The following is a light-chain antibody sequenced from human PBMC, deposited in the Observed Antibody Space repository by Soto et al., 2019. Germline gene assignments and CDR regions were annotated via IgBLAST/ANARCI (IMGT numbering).Light chain of an antibody. CDR2: AVS. CDR3: CSYMRNSLYV. CDR1: SSDVGDYNY. J-gene: IGLJ1*01. V-gene: IGLV2-14*01. Sequence: QSVLTRPASVSGSPGQSITSSCTGTSSDVGDYNYVSWYQQHPGKAPKLMISAVSNRPSGVSDRFSGSKSGNTASLTISGLQAEDEADYYCSYMRNSLYVFGTGTKVTVL.